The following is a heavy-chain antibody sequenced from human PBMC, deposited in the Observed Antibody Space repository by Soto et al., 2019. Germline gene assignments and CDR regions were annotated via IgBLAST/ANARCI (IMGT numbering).Heavy chain of an antibody. V-gene: IGHV1-3*01. CDR2: INAGNGNT. CDR1: GYTFTSYA. CDR3: ARDGGDIVVVTAYFDY. J-gene: IGHJ4*02. Sequence: GASVKVSCKASGYTFTSYAMHWVRQAPGQRLEWMGWINAGNGNTKYSQKFQGRVTITRDTSASTAYMELSSLRSEDTAVYYCARDGGDIVVVTAYFDYWGQGTLVTVS. D-gene: IGHD2-21*02.